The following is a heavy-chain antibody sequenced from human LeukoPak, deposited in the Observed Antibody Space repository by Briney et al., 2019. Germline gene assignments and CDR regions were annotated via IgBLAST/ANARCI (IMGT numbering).Heavy chain of an antibody. V-gene: IGHV1-18*01. CDR1: DYTFTSYG. Sequence: ASVKVSCKASDYTFTSYGISWVRQAPGQGLEWMGWISAYNGNTNYAQKLQGRVTMTTDTSTSTAYMELRSLRSDDTAVYYCARSDDFWSGYRPNDAFDIWGQGTMVTVSS. J-gene: IGHJ3*02. CDR2: ISAYNGNT. CDR3: ARSDDFWSGYRPNDAFDI. D-gene: IGHD3-3*01.